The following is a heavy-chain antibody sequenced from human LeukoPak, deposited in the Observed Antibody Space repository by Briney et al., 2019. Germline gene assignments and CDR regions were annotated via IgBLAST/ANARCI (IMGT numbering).Heavy chain of an antibody. D-gene: IGHD2-8*01. J-gene: IGHJ4*02. V-gene: IGHV3-33*01. Sequence: PGGSLRLSCAASGFTFSSYGMHWVRQAPGKGLEWVAVIWYDGSNKYYADSVKGRFTISRDNSKNTLYLQMNSLRAEDTAVYYCARDLSGYCTNGVCSPENLGQGTLVTVSS. CDR1: GFTFSSYG. CDR2: IWYDGSNK. CDR3: ARDLSGYCTNGVCSPEN.